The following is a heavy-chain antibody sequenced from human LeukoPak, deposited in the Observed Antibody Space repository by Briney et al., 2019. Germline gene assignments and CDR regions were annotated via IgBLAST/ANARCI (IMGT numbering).Heavy chain of an antibody. Sequence: SETLSLTCTVSSGSISSNYWSWIRQPPGKGLEWIGFLYYSGNTNYNPSLKSRVTISVDTSKNQFSLKLNSVTAADTAVYYCARHIAVAGDVDYWGQGTLVTVSS. CDR1: SGSISSNY. CDR2: LYYSGNT. CDR3: ARHIAVAGDVDY. D-gene: IGHD6-19*01. V-gene: IGHV4-59*01. J-gene: IGHJ4*02.